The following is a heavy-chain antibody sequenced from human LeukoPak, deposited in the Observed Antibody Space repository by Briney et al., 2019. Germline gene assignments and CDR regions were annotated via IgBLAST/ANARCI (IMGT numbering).Heavy chain of an antibody. CDR1: GFTFSSYA. CDR3: AKGPIGTVGTGNWIDP. J-gene: IGHJ5*02. Sequence: QPGGSLRLSCAASGFTFSSYAMNWVRQAPGKGLEWVSGISGSGGTTYYADSVKGRFTVSRDNNKNTVDLQMNSLRAEDTAVYYCAKGPIGTVGTGNWIDPWGQGTLVTVSS. V-gene: IGHV3-23*01. D-gene: IGHD6-13*01. CDR2: ISGSGGTT.